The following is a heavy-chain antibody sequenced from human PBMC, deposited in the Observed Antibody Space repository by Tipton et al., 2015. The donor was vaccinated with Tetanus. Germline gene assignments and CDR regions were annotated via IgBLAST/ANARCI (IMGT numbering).Heavy chain of an antibody. V-gene: IGHV3-7*03. J-gene: IGHJ4*02. Sequence: SLRLSCAASGFTFSSYWMSWVRQAPGKGLEWVANIKQDGSAKYYVDSVKGRFTISRDNAKNTMYLQMNSLRAEDTATYYCAKLKSRGDSSAIEHWGQGTLVTVSS. CDR2: IKQDGSAK. CDR1: GFTFSSYW. D-gene: IGHD2-21*02. CDR3: AKLKSRGDSSAIEH.